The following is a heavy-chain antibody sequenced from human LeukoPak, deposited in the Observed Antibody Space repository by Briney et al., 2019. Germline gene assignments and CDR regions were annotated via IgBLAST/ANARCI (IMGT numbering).Heavy chain of an antibody. CDR1: GFTFSSYE. J-gene: IGHJ3*02. V-gene: IGHV3-48*03. CDR3: ATETENSNYDAFDI. Sequence: GGSLRLSCAASGFTFSSYEMNWVRQAPGKGLEWVSYISGGGTTIFYADSVKGRFTISRDNAKNPLYLHMNSLSAEDTALYFCATETENSNYDAFDIWGQGTLVTVSS. CDR2: ISGGGTTI. D-gene: IGHD4-11*01.